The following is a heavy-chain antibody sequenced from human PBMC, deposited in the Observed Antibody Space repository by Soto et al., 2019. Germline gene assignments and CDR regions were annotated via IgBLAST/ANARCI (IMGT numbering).Heavy chain of an antibody. CDR2: ISSDGKDK. V-gene: IGHV3-30*18. CDR1: GFTFSSYA. CDR3: AKDSGRGSADYYFDY. J-gene: IGHJ4*02. Sequence: QVQLVESGGGVVQPGRSLRLSYAASGFTFSSYAIHWVRQAPGKGLEWVAVISSDGKDKYSADSMKGRFAISRDNSKNTLYLQMNSLRAEDTAVYYCAKDSGRGSADYYFDYWGQGTLVTVSS. D-gene: IGHD3-10*01.